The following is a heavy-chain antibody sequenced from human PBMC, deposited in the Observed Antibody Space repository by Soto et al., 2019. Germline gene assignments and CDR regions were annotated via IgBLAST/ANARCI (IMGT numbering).Heavy chain of an antibody. CDR3: ARVYYGSGYAFDI. CDR2: IYYSGST. V-gene: IGHV4-59*01. D-gene: IGHD3-10*01. Sequence: ETLSLTCTVSGGSISSYYWSWIRQPPGKGLEWIGYIYYSGSTNYNPSLKSRVTISVDTSKNQFSLKLSSVTAADTAVYYCARVYYGSGYAFDIWGQGTMVTVSS. CDR1: GGSISSYY. J-gene: IGHJ3*02.